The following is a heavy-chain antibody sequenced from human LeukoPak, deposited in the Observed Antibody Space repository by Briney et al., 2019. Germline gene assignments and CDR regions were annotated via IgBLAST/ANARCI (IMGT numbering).Heavy chain of an antibody. CDR2: ISGSGGST. CDR1: GFTFSSYA. CDR3: AKDLQDSSGYYYSYDC. V-gene: IGHV3-23*01. J-gene: IGHJ4*02. Sequence: GGSLRLSCAASGFTFSSYAMSWVRLAQGKGLEWVSGISGSGGSTYYADSVKGRFTISRDNSKNTLYLQMSSLRAEDAAVYYCAKDLQDSSGYYYSYDCWGQGTLVTVSS. D-gene: IGHD3-22*01.